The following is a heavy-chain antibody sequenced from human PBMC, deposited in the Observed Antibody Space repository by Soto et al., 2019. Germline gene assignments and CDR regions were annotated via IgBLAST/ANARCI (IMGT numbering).Heavy chain of an antibody. J-gene: IGHJ4*02. V-gene: IGHV3-23*01. CDR1: GFTFSSYA. Sequence: GGSLRLSCAASGFTFSSYAMTWVRQAPGKGLEWVSAISGSGGSTYYADSVKGRFTISRDNSKNTLYLQMNSLRAVDTAVYYCAKASGLAVAGSLDYWGQGTLVTVSS. CDR3: AKASGLAVAGSLDY. CDR2: ISGSGGST. D-gene: IGHD6-19*01.